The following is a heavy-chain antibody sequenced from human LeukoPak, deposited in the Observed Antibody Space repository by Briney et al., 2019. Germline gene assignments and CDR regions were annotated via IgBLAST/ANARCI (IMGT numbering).Heavy chain of an antibody. V-gene: IGHV4-4*07. D-gene: IGHD3-22*01. J-gene: IGHJ4*02. CDR3: AREARDHNDGSGYYNDY. Sequence: SETLSLTCSVSGGSIFSSYWSWIRQPAGKGLEWIGRIYTSGGTSYNPSLAGRVTMSLGPSQKQSSLKLTSLTAADPAVYYCAREARDHNDGSGYYNDYWGQGTLVTVSS. CDR2: IYTSGGT. CDR1: GGSIFSSY.